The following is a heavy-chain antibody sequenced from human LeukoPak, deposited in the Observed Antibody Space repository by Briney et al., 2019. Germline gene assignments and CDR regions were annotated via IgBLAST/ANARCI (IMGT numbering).Heavy chain of an antibody. CDR3: AREAAAGNYYYYYMDV. CDR2: IIPIFGTA. CDR1: GGTFSSYA. Sequence: SVKVSCKASGGTFSSYAISWVRQAPGQGLEWMGGIIPIFGTANYAQKFQGRVTITADESTSTAYMELSSLRSEDTAVYYRAREAAAGNYYYYYMDVWGKGTTVTVSS. D-gene: IGHD6-13*01. V-gene: IGHV1-69*13. J-gene: IGHJ6*03.